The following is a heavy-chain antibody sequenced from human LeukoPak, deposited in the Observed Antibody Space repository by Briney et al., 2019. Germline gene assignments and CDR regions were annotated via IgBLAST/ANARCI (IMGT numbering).Heavy chain of an antibody. CDR3: AQDLGGTVVPLYFQH. D-gene: IGHD3-16*01. Sequence: PGGSLRLSCAASGFTFSDYYMSWIRQAPGKGLEWVSYISSSGSTIYYADSVKGRFTISRDNSENTLYLQMNSLGAEDTAIYYCAQDLGGTVVPLYFQHWGQGTLVTVSS. V-gene: IGHV3-11*04. CDR1: GFTFSDYY. CDR2: ISSSGSTI. J-gene: IGHJ1*01.